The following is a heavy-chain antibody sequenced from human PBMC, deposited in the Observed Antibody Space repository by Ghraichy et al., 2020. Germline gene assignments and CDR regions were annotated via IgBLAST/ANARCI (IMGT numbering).Heavy chain of an antibody. CDR2: ISGSGGST. Sequence: LSLTCAASGFTFSSYAMSWVRQAPGKGLEWVSAISGSGGSTYYADSVKGRFTISRDNSKNTLYLQMNSLRAEDTAVYYCAKSYYGSGSQKWFDPWGQGTLVTVSS. V-gene: IGHV3-23*01. J-gene: IGHJ5*02. CDR3: AKSYYGSGSQKWFDP. D-gene: IGHD3-10*01. CDR1: GFTFSSYA.